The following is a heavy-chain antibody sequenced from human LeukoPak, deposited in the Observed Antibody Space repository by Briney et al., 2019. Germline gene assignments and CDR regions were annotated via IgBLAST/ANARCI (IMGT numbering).Heavy chain of an antibody. Sequence: PGGSLRLSCAASGFTFSSYSMNWVRQAPGKGLEWVSSISSSSSYIYYADSVKGRFTISRDNAKNSLYLQMNSLRAEDTAVYYCARDPPYSGSYFQHWGRGTLVTVSS. V-gene: IGHV3-21*01. CDR1: GFTFSSYS. D-gene: IGHD1-26*01. CDR2: ISSSSSYI. CDR3: ARDPPYSGSYFQH. J-gene: IGHJ1*01.